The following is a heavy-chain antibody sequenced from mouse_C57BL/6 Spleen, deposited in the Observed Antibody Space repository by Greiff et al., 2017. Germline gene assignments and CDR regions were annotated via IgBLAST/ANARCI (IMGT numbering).Heavy chain of an antibody. CDR2: INPSSGYT. CDR1: GYTFTSYW. J-gene: IGHJ3*01. V-gene: IGHV1-7*01. CDR3: ARSPYYDYAWFAY. D-gene: IGHD2-4*01. Sequence: VQLVESGAELAKPGASVKLSCKASGYTFTSYWMHWVKQRPGQGLEWIGYINPSSGYTKYNQKFKDKATLTADKSYSTAYMQLSSLTYEDSAVYYCARSPYYDYAWFAYWGQGTLVTVSA.